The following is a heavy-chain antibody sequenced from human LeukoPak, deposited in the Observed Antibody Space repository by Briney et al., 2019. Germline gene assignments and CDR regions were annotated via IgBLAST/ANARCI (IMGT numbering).Heavy chain of an antibody. V-gene: IGHV3-9*01. CDR3: AKGPSITLFGVIMGDAFDI. Sequence: GRSLRLSCAASGFTFDDYAMHWVRQAPGKGLEWVSGISWNSGSIGYADSVKGRFTISRDNAKNSLYLQMNSLRAEDTALYYCAKGPSITLFGVIMGDAFDIWGQGTMVIVSS. CDR1: GFTFDDYA. J-gene: IGHJ3*02. D-gene: IGHD3-3*01. CDR2: ISWNSGSI.